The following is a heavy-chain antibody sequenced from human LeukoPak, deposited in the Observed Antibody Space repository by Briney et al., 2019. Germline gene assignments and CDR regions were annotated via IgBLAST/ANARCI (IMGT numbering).Heavy chain of an antibody. V-gene: IGHV3-64D*08. CDR3: ATVGATTAGGSDY. CDR1: GFTFNLYS. J-gene: IGHJ4*02. Sequence: PGGSLRLSCLASGFTFNLYSMHWVRQAPGKGLEFVSVISSDGVYTYYAYSVKGRFTISRDNSKNTVYLQMSSLGADDTAVYYCATVGATTAGGSDYWGQGTLVSVSS. CDR2: ISSDGVYT. D-gene: IGHD1-26*01.